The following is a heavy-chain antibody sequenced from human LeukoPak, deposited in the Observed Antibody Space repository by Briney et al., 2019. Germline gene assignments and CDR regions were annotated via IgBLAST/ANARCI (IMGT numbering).Heavy chain of an antibody. Sequence: SETLSLACTVSGGSINSTTHHWDWIRQPPGKGLEWIGSVYYSGSSFSNPSLRSRVTISVDTSKNQFFLRLNSVTAADTAVYYCAREGFAEFFLEIWGQGTRLTVSS. CDR3: AREGFAEFFLEI. CDR1: GGSINSTTHH. CDR2: VYYSGSS. J-gene: IGHJ4*02. V-gene: IGHV4-39*07. D-gene: IGHD3-10*01.